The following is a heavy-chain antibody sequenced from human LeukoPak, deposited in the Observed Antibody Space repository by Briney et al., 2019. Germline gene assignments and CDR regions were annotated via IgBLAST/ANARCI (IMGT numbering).Heavy chain of an antibody. J-gene: IGHJ5*02. CDR1: GYTFISYD. CDR3: ARKNYGSNRWFDP. Sequence: ASVKVSCKASGYTFISYDINWVRQATGQGREWMGWMNPNSGNTGYAQKFQGRVTMTRNTSISTAYMELSSLTSEDTAVYYCARKNYGSNRWFDPWGQGTLVTVSS. D-gene: IGHD4/OR15-4a*01. V-gene: IGHV1-8*01. CDR2: MNPNSGNT.